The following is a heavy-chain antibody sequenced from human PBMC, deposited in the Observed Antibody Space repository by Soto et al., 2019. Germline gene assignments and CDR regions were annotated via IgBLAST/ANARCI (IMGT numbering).Heavy chain of an antibody. CDR1: GFSLSTSGVG. CDR2: IYWDDDK. J-gene: IGHJ4*02. CDR3: AHRKITFGGVIVIPHFDY. D-gene: IGHD3-16*02. Sequence: QITLKESGPTLVKPTQTLTLTCTFSGFSLSTSGVGVGWIRQPPGKALEWLALIYWDDDKRYSPSLKSRLTITKDTSKNQVVLTMTNMDPVDTATYYCAHRKITFGGVIVIPHFDYWGQGTLVTVSS. V-gene: IGHV2-5*02.